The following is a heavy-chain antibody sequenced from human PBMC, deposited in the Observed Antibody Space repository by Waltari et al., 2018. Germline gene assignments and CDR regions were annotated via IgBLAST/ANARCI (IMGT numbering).Heavy chain of an antibody. V-gene: IGHV3-13*01. Sequence: EVPLVESGGGLVQPGGSLRISCAASGFTFSSNDMNWVRQVTGKGLEWVSAISSTGDTYYAASVRGRFTISRENAQRSVYLQMNSLRAGDTALYYCATISSVAIHWGQGTTVTVSS. J-gene: IGHJ6*02. CDR2: ISSTGDT. CDR1: GFTFSSND. CDR3: ATISSVAIH. D-gene: IGHD2-15*01.